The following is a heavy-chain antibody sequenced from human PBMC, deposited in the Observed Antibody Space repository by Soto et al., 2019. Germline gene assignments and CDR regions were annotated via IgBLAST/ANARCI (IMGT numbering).Heavy chain of an antibody. V-gene: IGHV3-33*01. CDR3: TRDVSSRYFDL. CDR2: IWYDGSNT. J-gene: IGHJ2*01. CDR1: GFTFRNYG. Sequence: QVQLVESGGGVVQPGRSLRLSCAASGFTFRNYGMHWVRQAPGKGLEWVALIWYDGSNTFYKDSVKGRFTISRDNSKSTLHLKMNSLRAEDTAVYYCTRDVSSRYFDLWGRGSLVTVAS.